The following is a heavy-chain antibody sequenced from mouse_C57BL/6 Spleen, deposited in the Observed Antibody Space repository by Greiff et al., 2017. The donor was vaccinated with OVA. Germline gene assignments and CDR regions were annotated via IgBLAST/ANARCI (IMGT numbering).Heavy chain of an antibody. D-gene: IGHD3-2*02. V-gene: IGHV1-63*01. Sequence: QVQLKESGAELVRPGTSVKMSCKASGYTFTNYWIGWAKQRPGHGLEWIGDIYPGGGYTNYNEKFKGKATLTADKSSSTAYMQFSSLTSEDSAIYYCARWGDSSGYGDYWGQGTTLTVSS. CDR1: GYTFTNYW. CDR3: ARWGDSSGYGDY. CDR2: IYPGGGYT. J-gene: IGHJ2*01.